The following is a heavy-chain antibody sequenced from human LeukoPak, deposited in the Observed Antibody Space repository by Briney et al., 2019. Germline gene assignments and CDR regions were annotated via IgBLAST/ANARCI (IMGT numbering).Heavy chain of an antibody. Sequence: GRSLRLSCAASGFTFSHFAIHWVRQAPGKGLEWVAVISYDGSNKFYADCVKGRFTISRDNSKSTLYLQMKSLRAEDTAVYYCARDASPYGDYVRYYFDYWGQGTLVTVSS. CDR1: GFTFSHFA. J-gene: IGHJ4*02. CDR3: ARDASPYGDYVRYYFDY. D-gene: IGHD4-17*01. V-gene: IGHV3-30-3*01. CDR2: ISYDGSNK.